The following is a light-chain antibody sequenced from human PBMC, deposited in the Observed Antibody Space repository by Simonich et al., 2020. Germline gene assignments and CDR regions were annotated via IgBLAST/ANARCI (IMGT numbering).Light chain of an antibody. CDR1: SSDVGSYNL. CDR3: SSYTSSSSWV. J-gene: IGLJ3*02. V-gene: IGLV2-14*02. CDR2: EVS. Sequence: QSALTQHASVSGSPGQSITISCTGTSSDVGSYNLVSWYQQHRGKAPKLMIYEVSKRPSGVSNRFSGSKSGNTASLTISGLQAEDEADYYCSSYTSSSSWVFGGGTKLTVL.